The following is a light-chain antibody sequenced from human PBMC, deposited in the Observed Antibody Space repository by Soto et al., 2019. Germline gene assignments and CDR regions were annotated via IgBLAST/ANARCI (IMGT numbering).Light chain of an antibody. J-gene: IGKJ1*01. CDR1: QSVSSY. CDR3: QQYGSPPAT. Sequence: EIVLTQSRATLSLAPGERATLSCSASQSVSSYLAWYQQKPGQAPRLLIYGASSRATGIPDRFSGSGSGTDFTLTISRLEPEDFAVYYCQQYGSPPATFGQGTKVDIK. V-gene: IGKV3-20*01. CDR2: GAS.